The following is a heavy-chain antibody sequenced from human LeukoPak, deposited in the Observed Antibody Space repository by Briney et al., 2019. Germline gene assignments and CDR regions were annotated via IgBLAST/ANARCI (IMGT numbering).Heavy chain of an antibody. CDR2: INPNTGGT. D-gene: IGHD3-16*02. V-gene: IGHV1-2*06. CDR1: GYIFTGYY. J-gene: IGHJ4*02. Sequence: ASVKVSCKASGYIFTGYYMHWVRQAPGQGLEWLGRINPNTGGTNYAQKFQGRVTMTRDTSISTAYMELSRLRSDDTAVYYCARDHLRGESTGGYHFDYWGQGTLVTVSS. CDR3: ARDHLRGESTGGYHFDY.